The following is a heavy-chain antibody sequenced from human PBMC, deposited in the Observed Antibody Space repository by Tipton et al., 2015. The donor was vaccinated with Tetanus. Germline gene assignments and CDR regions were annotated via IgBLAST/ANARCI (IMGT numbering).Heavy chain of an antibody. Sequence: SLRLSCVASGFIVSSHYMSWVRQAPGKGLEWVSSISSTSRYINYADSVKGRFTISRDNAKNSLFLEMNSLRVDDTAVYYCVSGSALDYWGQGTLITVSS. CDR2: ISSTSRYI. CDR1: GFIVSSHY. D-gene: IGHD6-25*01. CDR3: VSGSALDY. J-gene: IGHJ4*02. V-gene: IGHV3-21*01.